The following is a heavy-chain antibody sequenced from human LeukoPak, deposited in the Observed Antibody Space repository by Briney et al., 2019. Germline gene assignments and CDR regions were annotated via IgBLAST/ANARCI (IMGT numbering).Heavy chain of an antibody. Sequence: QSGGSLRLSCAASGFTFSSHGMHWVRQAPGKGLEWVSAISGSGGTTIYADSVKGRFTISRDNSKNTLYLQMNSLRAEDTAMYYVTRTAQYTCFDPWGQGTLVTVSS. CDR1: GFTFSSHG. V-gene: IGHV3-23*01. D-gene: IGHD1-7*01. CDR3: TRTAQYTCFDP. J-gene: IGHJ5*02. CDR2: ISGSGGTT.